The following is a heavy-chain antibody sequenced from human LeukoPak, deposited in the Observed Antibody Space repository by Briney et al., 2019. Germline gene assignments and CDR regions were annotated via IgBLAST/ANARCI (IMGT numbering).Heavy chain of an antibody. CDR3: ARDHSPTYSYGYSYYYGMDV. D-gene: IGHD5-18*01. CDR2: IYTGGNT. Sequence: GGSLRLSCAASGFTVDSNYLSWVRQAPGKGLEWVSTIYTGGNTYYAASVKGRFTISRDFSKNTVFLHMNSLRAEDTAVYYCARDHSPTYSYGYSYYYGMDVWGQGTTVTVSS. J-gene: IGHJ6*02. CDR1: GFTVDSNY. V-gene: IGHV3-53*05.